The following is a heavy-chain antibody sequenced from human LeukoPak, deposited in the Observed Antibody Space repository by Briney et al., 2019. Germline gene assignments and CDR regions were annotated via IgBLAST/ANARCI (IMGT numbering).Heavy chain of an antibody. V-gene: IGHV4-59*12. Sequence: SETLSLTCTVSGGSISNYWSWIRQPPGKGLEWIGYIYYSGSTNYNPSLKSRVTISVDTSKNQFSLKLSSVTAADTAVYYCAAYSSSSRAFDYWGQGTLVTVSS. D-gene: IGHD6-6*01. CDR3: AAYSSSSRAFDY. J-gene: IGHJ4*02. CDR1: GGSISNY. CDR2: IYYSGST.